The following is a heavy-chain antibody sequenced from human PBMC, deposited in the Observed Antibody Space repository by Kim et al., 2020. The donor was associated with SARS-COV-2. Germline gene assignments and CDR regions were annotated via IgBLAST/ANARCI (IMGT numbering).Heavy chain of an antibody. J-gene: IGHJ4*02. CDR2: ISSSSSDI. V-gene: IGHV3-21*01. CDR1: GFTFSSYS. D-gene: IGHD3-22*01. CDR3: ARGKADYYDSSGYYYGFVC. Sequence: GGSLRLSCAASGFTFSSYSMNWVRQAPGKGLEWVSSISSSSSDIYYADSVKGRFTISRDNAKNSLYLQMNSLRAEDTAVYYCARGKADYYDSSGYYYGFVCCGPGTLGTVSP.